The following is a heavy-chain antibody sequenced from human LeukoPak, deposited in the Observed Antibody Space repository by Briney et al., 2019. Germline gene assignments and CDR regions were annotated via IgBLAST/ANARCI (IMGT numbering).Heavy chain of an antibody. J-gene: IGHJ4*02. Sequence: SETLSLTCTVSGGSISSYYWSWIRQPPGKGLEWIGYIYYSGSTNCNPSLKSRVTISVDTSKNQFSLKLSSVTAADTAVYYCARVEMATAHLDYWGQGTLVTVSS. CDR3: ARVEMATAHLDY. CDR1: GGSISSYY. D-gene: IGHD5-24*01. V-gene: IGHV4-59*08. CDR2: IYYSGST.